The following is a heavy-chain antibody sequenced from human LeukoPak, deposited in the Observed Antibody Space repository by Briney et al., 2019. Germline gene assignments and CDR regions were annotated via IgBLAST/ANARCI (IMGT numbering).Heavy chain of an antibody. Sequence: GGSLRLSCAASGFTFSSYWMSWVRQAPGKGLEWVANIKQDGSEKYYVDSVKGRFTISRGNAKNSLYLQMNSLRAEDTAVYYCARDARYYYGSGSYYNHFDYWGQGTLVTVSS. CDR3: ARDARYYYGSGSYYNHFDY. CDR2: IKQDGSEK. V-gene: IGHV3-7*01. CDR1: GFTFSSYW. D-gene: IGHD3-10*01. J-gene: IGHJ4*02.